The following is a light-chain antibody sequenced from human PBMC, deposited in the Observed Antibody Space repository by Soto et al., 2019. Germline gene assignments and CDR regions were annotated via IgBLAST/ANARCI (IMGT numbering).Light chain of an antibody. V-gene: IGKV1-33*01. J-gene: IGKJ3*01. CDR3: QRHDGVPL. CDR1: PDISNH. CDR2: DAS. Sequence: DIQLTQSPSSLSASVGDRVTITCQASPDISNHLNWYQQKPGKAPNLLIYDASDMETGVPSRFSGGGSGTFFSFTINSLQPEDIATYFCQRHDGVPLFGPGTKV.